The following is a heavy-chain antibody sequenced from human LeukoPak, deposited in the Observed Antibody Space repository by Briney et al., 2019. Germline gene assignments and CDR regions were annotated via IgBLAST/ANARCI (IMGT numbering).Heavy chain of an antibody. CDR2: ITDRGGDT. D-gene: IGHD1-26*01. Sequence: GGSLRLSCAASGFTFSNYAMTWVRQAPGKGLEWVSAITDRGGDTYYGDSVKGRFTISRDNSKNTLYLQMNSLRAEDTAVYYCAKGYRGKYDYWGQGTLVTVSP. CDR1: GFTFSNYA. J-gene: IGHJ4*02. CDR3: AKGYRGKYDY. V-gene: IGHV3-23*01.